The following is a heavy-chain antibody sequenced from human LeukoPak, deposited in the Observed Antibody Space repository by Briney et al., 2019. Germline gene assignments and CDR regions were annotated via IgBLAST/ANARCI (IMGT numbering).Heavy chain of an antibody. V-gene: IGHV1-58*02. D-gene: IGHD3-10*01. CDR1: GYTFTSYD. CDR3: ARGPRITLVRGGQWYFYMDV. Sequence: SVKVFCKASGYTFTSYDINWVRQARGQRLEWIGWIVVGSGNTNYAQKFQERVTITRDMSTSTAYMELSSLRSDDTAVYYCARGPRITLVRGGQWYFYMDVWGKGTTVTVSS. J-gene: IGHJ6*03. CDR2: IVVGSGNT.